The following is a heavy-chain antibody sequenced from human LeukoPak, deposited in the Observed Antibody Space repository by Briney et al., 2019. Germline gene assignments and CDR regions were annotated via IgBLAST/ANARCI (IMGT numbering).Heavy chain of an antibody. Sequence: PSETLSLTCTVSGGSISSSSYYWGWIRQPPGTGLEWIGSIYYSGSTYYNPSLKSRVTISVDTSKNQFSLKLSSVTAADTAVYYCARDEPQARWIQLWLNYGGNSGAFDIWGQGTMVTVSS. J-gene: IGHJ3*02. CDR1: GGSISSSSYY. D-gene: IGHD5-18*01. CDR3: ARDEPQARWIQLWLNYGGNSGAFDI. V-gene: IGHV4-39*07. CDR2: IYYSGST.